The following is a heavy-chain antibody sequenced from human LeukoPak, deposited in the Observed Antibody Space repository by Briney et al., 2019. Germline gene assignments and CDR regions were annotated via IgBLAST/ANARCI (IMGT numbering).Heavy chain of an antibody. CDR1: GFTFSSHS. V-gene: IGHV3-21*01. Sequence: GGTLRLSCAASGFTFSSHSMSWVRQPPGKGLEWVSSIDSSSSHIYYADSVKRRFTISRDNAKNSLFLQMNSLRAEDTAVHYCARDFRTQLDGYSPPYHFDYWGQGALVTVSS. D-gene: IGHD5-24*01. CDR2: IDSSSSHI. CDR3: ARDFRTQLDGYSPPYHFDY. J-gene: IGHJ4*02.